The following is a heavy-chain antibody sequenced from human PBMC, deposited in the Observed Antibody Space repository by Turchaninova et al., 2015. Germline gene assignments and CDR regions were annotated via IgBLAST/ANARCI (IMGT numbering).Heavy chain of an antibody. V-gene: IGHV3-23*01. D-gene: IGHD2-2*01. CDR1: GFTFRTYA. J-gene: IGHJ4*02. CDR3: AKGRGTTTSSYDS. Sequence: GGGLVQPGASLRLSCAASGFTFRTYAMGWVRQAPGKGLEWVSVVSGSGGSTYYADSVKGRFTISRDNSKNTLYLQLNSLRAEDTAVYYCAKGRGTTTSSYDSWGQGTLVTVSS. CDR2: VSGSGGST.